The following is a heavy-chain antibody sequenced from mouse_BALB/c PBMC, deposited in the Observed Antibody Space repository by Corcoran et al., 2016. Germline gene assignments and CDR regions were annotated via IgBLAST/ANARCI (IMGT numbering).Heavy chain of an antibody. D-gene: IGHD3-2*01. V-gene: IGHV1-9*01. CDR3: ARSRQLMDY. CDR1: GYTFSSYW. J-gene: IGHJ4*01. Sequence: QVQLQQSGAELMKPGASVKISCKATGYTFSSYWIEWVKQRPGHGLEWIGEILPGSGSTNYNEKFKGKATFTADTSSNTAYMQLSSLTSEDSAVDYCARSRQLMDYWGQGTSVTVSS. CDR2: ILPGSGST.